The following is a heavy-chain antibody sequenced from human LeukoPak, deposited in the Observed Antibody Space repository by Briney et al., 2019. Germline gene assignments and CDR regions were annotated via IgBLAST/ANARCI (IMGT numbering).Heavy chain of an antibody. D-gene: IGHD6-19*01. CDR2: IYPGDSDT. Sequence: AGESLKISCKGSGYSFTSYWIAWARQMPGKGLEWMGIIYPGDSDTRYSPSFQGQVTTSADKSISTAYLQWSSLKASDTAMYYCARLSRAVLTYGMDVWGKGTTVTVSS. V-gene: IGHV5-51*01. CDR1: GYSFTSYW. CDR3: ARLSRAVLTYGMDV. J-gene: IGHJ6*04.